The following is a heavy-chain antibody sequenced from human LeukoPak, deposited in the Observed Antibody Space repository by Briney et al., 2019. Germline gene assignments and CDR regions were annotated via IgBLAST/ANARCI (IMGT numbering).Heavy chain of an antibody. J-gene: IGHJ4*02. V-gene: IGHV3-23*01. CDR2: ISGSGSST. CDR1: GFTFSSYV. Sequence: PGGSLRLSCAASGFTFSSYVMTWVRQAPGKGLEWVSAISGSGSSTYYADSVKGRFTISRDNSKNTLYLQMNSLRAEDTAVYYCAKDRAFTYYYDSSGSEYYFDYWGQGTLVTVSS. D-gene: IGHD3-22*01. CDR3: AKDRAFTYYYDSSGSEYYFDY.